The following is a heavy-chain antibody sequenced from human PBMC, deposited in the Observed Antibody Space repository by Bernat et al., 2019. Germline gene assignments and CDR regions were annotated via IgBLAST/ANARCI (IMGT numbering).Heavy chain of an antibody. Sequence: EVQLVESGGGVVRPGGSLRLSCAASGFTFDDYGMSWVRQAPGKGLEWVSGINWNGGSTGYADSVKGRFTISRDNSKNTLYLQMNSLRAEDTAVYYCARERRYSSSSGVVDYWGQGSLVTVSS. CDR2: INWNGGST. D-gene: IGHD6-6*01. V-gene: IGHV3-20*04. J-gene: IGHJ4*02. CDR3: ARERRYSSSSGVVDY. CDR1: GFTFDDYG.